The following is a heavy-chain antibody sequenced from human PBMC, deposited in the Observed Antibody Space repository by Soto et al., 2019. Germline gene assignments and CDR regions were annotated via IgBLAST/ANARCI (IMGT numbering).Heavy chain of an antibody. D-gene: IGHD2-21*01. CDR1: GFTFSDSA. J-gene: IGHJ2*01. CDR3: VRYSRTLGWFFDL. V-gene: IGHV3-73*02. Sequence: EVQLVESGGGLVQPGGSLKLSCAASGFTFSDSAMHWVRQASGEGLEWLGRIRSKGNNYATEYGASLKGRFTISRDDSKKTTYLQMSNLNTEDTAVYYCVRYSRTLGWFFDLWGRGTLVTVPS. CDR2: IRSKGNNYAT.